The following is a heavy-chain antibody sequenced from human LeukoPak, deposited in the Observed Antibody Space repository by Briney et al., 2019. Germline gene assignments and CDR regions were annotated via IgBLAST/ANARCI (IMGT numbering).Heavy chain of an antibody. CDR2: ISSSSSYI. CDR1: GFTFSSYS. J-gene: IGHJ6*03. CDR3: ARDLRGTAHMDV. V-gene: IGHV3-21*01. Sequence: GGSLRLSCAASGFTFSSYSMNWVRQAPGKGLEWVSSISSSSSYIYYADSVKGRLTISRDNAKNSLYLQMNSLRAEDTAVYYCARDLRGTAHMDVWGKGTTVTVSS.